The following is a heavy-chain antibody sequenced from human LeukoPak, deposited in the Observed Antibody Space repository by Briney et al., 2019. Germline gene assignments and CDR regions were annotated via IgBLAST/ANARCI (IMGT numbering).Heavy chain of an antibody. V-gene: IGHV3-66*01. D-gene: IGHD4-17*01. CDR1: GFTVSNYY. Sequence: GGSLRLPCSASGFTVSNYYMSWVRRAPGKGLEWVSVIYSGDSTSHADSVRGRFSVSRDNSKNTLYLQMNSLRVEDTAVYYCARDYGDGHFDYWGQGTLVSVSS. CDR2: IYSGDST. J-gene: IGHJ4*02. CDR3: ARDYGDGHFDY.